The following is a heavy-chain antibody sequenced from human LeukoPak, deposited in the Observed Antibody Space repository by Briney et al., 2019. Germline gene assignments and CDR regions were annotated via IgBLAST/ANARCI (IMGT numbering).Heavy chain of an antibody. D-gene: IGHD3-3*01. CDR3: ARALRRVYYDFWSGYRPHWFDP. V-gene: IGHV3-20*04. CDR2: INWNGGST. CDR1: GFTSDDYG. J-gene: IGHJ5*02. Sequence: GGSLRLSCAASGFTSDDYGMSWVRQAPGKGLEWVSGINWNGGSTGYADSVKGRFTISRDNAKNSLYLQMNSLRAEDTALYYCARALRRVYYDFWSGYRPHWFDPWGQGTLVTVSS.